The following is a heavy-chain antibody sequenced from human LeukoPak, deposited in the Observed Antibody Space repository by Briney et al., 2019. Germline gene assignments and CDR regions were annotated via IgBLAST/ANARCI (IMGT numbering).Heavy chain of an antibody. V-gene: IGHV3-23*01. Sequence: PGGSLRLSCAASGFTFSSYAMSWVRQAPGKGLEWVSAISGSGGSTYYADSVKGRFTISRDNSKNTLYLQMNSLRAEDTAVYYCAKFQTGYSGYDYQCFDYWGQGTLVTVSS. CDR3: AKFQTGYSGYDYQCFDY. CDR2: ISGSGGST. J-gene: IGHJ4*02. D-gene: IGHD5-12*01. CDR1: GFTFSSYA.